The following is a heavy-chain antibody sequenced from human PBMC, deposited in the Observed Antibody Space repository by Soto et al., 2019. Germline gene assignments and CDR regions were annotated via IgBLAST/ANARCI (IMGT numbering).Heavy chain of an antibody. CDR3: ARGRPTYYDILTGYYPD. Sequence: SETLSLTCAVYGGSFSGYYWSWIRQPPGKGLEWIGEINHSGSTNYNPSLKSRVTISVDTSKNQFSLKLSSVTAADTAVYYCARGRPTYYDILTGYYPDWGQGTLVTVSS. V-gene: IGHV4-34*01. CDR1: GGSFSGYY. D-gene: IGHD3-9*01. J-gene: IGHJ4*02. CDR2: INHSGST.